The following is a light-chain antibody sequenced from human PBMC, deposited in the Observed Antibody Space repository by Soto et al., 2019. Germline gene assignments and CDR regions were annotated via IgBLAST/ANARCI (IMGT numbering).Light chain of an antibody. Sequence: QAVVTQEPSLTVSPGGTVTLTCGSSTGAVTSGHYPYWFQQKPGQAPRTLIYDTSNKYSWTPARFSGSLLGGKAALTLSGAQPEDEADYYCLLSYSGARAGVFGGGPKLTVL. J-gene: IGLJ3*02. V-gene: IGLV7-46*01. CDR3: LLSYSGARAGV. CDR1: TGAVTSGHY. CDR2: DTS.